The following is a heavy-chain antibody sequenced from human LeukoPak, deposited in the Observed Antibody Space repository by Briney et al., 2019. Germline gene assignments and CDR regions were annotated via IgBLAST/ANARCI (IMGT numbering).Heavy chain of an antibody. D-gene: IGHD6-6*01. J-gene: IGHJ4*02. Sequence: ASVKVSRKASGYTFTSYDINWVRQATGQGLEWMGWMNPNSGNTGYAQKFQGRVTMTRNTSISTAYMELSSLRSEDTAVYYCARGLGAVGSSSSWGQGTLVTVSS. CDR3: ARGLGAVGSSSS. V-gene: IGHV1-8*01. CDR2: MNPNSGNT. CDR1: GYTFTSYD.